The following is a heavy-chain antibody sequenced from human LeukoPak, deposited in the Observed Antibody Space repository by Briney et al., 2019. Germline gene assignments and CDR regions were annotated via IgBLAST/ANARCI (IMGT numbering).Heavy chain of an antibody. Sequence: ASVKVSCRASGYTFTGYYMHWVRQAPGQGLEWMGRINPNSGGTNYAQKFQGRVTMTRDTSISTAYMELSRLRSDDTAVYYCARDYGGATGDLDYWGQGTLDTVSS. V-gene: IGHV1-2*06. CDR2: INPNSGGT. D-gene: IGHD3-16*01. CDR1: GYTFTGYY. CDR3: ARDYGGATGDLDY. J-gene: IGHJ4*02.